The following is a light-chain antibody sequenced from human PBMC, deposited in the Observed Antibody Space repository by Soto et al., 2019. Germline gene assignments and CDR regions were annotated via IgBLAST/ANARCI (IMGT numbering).Light chain of an antibody. CDR2: DAT. J-gene: IGLJ1*01. CDR3: QVWASTAEFFV. CDR1: KIGSKM. Sequence: YELTQPPSVSVAPGQTAKITCGGAKIGSKMVHWYEQRPGQAPVAVVFDATDRPSGIPDRISASRSGDTATLTISRGDAGDEADYYCQVWASTAEFFVFGSGTKVTVL. V-gene: IGLV3-21*02.